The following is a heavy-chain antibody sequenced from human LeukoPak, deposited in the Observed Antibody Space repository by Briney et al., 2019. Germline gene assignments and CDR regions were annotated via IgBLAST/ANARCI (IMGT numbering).Heavy chain of an antibody. CDR1: GSTFTGYY. D-gene: IGHD3-9*01. CDR3: ARLRDDILTGYFDY. Sequence: ASAKVSCKASGSTFTGYYMHWVRQAPGQGLEWMGWINPNSGGTNYAQKFQGRVTMTRDTSISTAYMELSRLRSDDTAVYYCARLRDDILTGYFDYWGQGTLVTVSS. V-gene: IGHV1-2*02. CDR2: INPNSGGT. J-gene: IGHJ4*02.